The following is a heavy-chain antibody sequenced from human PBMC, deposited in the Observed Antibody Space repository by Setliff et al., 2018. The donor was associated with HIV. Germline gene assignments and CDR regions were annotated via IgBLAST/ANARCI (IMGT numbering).Heavy chain of an antibody. CDR2: ISDSGDNT. Sequence: ETLSLTCTVSGYSISSGYYWGWVRQAPERGLEWVSAISDSGDNTNYADSVKGRFTISRDDSKNTLYLQMNSLRAEDTAVYYCAKVAPKVSYYYGLGRQRGYFDYWGQGTLVTVSS. CDR3: AKVAPKVSYYYGLGRQRGYFDY. V-gene: IGHV3-23*01. J-gene: IGHJ4*02. D-gene: IGHD3-10*01. CDR1: GYSISSGYY.